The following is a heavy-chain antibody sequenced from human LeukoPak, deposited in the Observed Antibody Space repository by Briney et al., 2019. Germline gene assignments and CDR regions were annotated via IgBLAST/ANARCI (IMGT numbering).Heavy chain of an antibody. CDR2: ISGSSGII. J-gene: IGHJ4*02. V-gene: IGHV3-48*02. CDR3: AREVGGTSPSFPDY. Sequence: RSGGSLRLSCAASGFTFSSYSMNWVRQAPGKGLEWLSYISGSSGIILYADSVKGRFTISRDNAKNSLYLQMNTLRDEDTAVYYCAREVGGTSPSFPDYWGQGTLVTVSS. CDR1: GFTFSSYS. D-gene: IGHD2-2*01.